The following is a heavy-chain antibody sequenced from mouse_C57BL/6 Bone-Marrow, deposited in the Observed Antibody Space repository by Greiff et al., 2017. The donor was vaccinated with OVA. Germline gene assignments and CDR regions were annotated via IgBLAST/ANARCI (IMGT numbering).Heavy chain of an antibody. V-gene: IGHV1-81*01. CDR3: KTWFAY. J-gene: IGHJ3*01. CDR1: GYTFTSYG. CDR2: IYPRSGNT. Sequence: QVQLKESGAELARPGASVKLSCKASGYTFTSYGISWVKQRTGQGLEWIGEIYPRSGNTYYNEKFKGKATRTADKSSSTAYMELRSLTSEDSAVYFCKTWFAYWGQGTLVTVSA.